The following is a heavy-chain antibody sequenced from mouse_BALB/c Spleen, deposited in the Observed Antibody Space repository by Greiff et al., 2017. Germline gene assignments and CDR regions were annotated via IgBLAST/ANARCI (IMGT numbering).Heavy chain of an antibody. D-gene: IGHD2-1*01. CDR2: INPNNGGT. J-gene: IGHJ2*01. CDR1: GYTFTDYN. CDR3: ARSLYGNYYFDY. Sequence: EVQRVESGPELVKPGASVKIPCKASGYTFTDYNMDWVKQSHGKSLEWIGDINPNNGGTIYNQKFKGKATLTVDKSSSTAYMELRSLTSEDTAVYYCARSLYGNYYFDYWGQGTTLTVSS. V-gene: IGHV1-18*01.